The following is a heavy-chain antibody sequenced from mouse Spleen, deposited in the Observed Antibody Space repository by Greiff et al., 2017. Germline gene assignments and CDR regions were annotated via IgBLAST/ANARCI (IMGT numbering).Heavy chain of an antibody. D-gene: IGHD2-1*01. CDR3: ARRGLLHHAMDY. CDR2: ISSGGSYT. Sequence: EVMLVESGGGLVKPGGSLKLSCAASGFTFSSYAMSWVRQTPEKRLEWVATISSGGSYTYYPDSVKGRFTISRDNAKNTLYLQMSSLRSEDTAMYYCARRGLLHHAMDYWGQGTSVTVSS. CDR1: GFTFSSYA. V-gene: IGHV5-9-1*01. J-gene: IGHJ4*01.